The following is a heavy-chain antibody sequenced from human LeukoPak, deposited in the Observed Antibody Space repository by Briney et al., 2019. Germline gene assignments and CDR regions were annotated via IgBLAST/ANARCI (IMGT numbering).Heavy chain of an antibody. Sequence: PSETLSLTCTVSGGSISSGDYYWSWIRQPPGKGLEWIGYIYYSGSTYYNPSLKSRVTISVDTSKNQLSLKLSSVTAADTAVYYCARDGYNWNHDYYNGMDVWGQGTTVTVSS. D-gene: IGHD1-14*01. CDR3: ARDGYNWNHDYYNGMDV. V-gene: IGHV4-30-4*08. CDR1: GGSISSGDYY. J-gene: IGHJ6*02. CDR2: IYYSGST.